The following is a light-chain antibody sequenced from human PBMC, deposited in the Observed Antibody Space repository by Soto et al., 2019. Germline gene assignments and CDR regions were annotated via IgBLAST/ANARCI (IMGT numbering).Light chain of an antibody. CDR2: FAS. CDR1: QSLLETDGYNY. J-gene: IGKJ3*01. Sequence: DFVMTQSPLSLSVTPGEAASISCRSNQSLLETDGYNYLHWYMQKPGQSPQLLVYFASTRAAGAPDRFSGSASVTEFTLEISRLEAEDVGVYYFMQGLQTQFTFGPGTKVDMK. V-gene: IGKV2-28*01. CDR3: MQGLQTQFT.